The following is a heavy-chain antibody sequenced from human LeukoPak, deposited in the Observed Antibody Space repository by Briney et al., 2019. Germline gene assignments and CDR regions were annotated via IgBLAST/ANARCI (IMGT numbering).Heavy chain of an antibody. CDR1: GFTVSSNY. CDR3: ARASYDILTGYFDY. J-gene: IGHJ4*02. Sequence: PGGSLRLSCVVSGFTVSSNYMSWVRQAPGKGLEWVSVIYSGGSTYYADSVKGRFAISRDNAKNSLYLQMNSLRAEDTAVYYCARASYDILTGYFDYWGQGTLVTVSS. D-gene: IGHD3-9*01. V-gene: IGHV3-66*01. CDR2: IYSGGST.